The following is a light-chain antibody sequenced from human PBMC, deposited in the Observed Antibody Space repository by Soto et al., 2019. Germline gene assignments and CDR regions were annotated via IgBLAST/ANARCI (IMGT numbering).Light chain of an antibody. CDR3: SSYTSSTTWV. CDR1: SSDVGAYTY. J-gene: IGLJ3*02. V-gene: IGLV2-14*01. Sequence: QSALTQPASVSGSDGQSITISCTGTSSDVGAYTYVSWYQQHPGKAPKLMIYEVSYRPSGVSDRFSGSRSGNTASLTISGLQAEDESDYHCSSYTSSTTWVFGGGTKVTVL. CDR2: EVS.